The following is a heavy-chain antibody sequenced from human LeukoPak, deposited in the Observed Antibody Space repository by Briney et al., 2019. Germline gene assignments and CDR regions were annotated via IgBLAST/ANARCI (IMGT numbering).Heavy chain of an antibody. V-gene: IGHV1-8*03. CDR1: GYTFTSYD. CDR3: ARGNRVVRPAAYYFDY. D-gene: IGHD2-2*01. Sequence: ASVKVSCKASGYTFTSYDINWVRQATGQGLEWMGWMNPNSGNTGYAQKFQGRVTITRNTSISTAYMELSSLRSEDTAVYYCARGNRVVRPAAYYFDYWCQGTLVTVSS. CDR2: MNPNSGNT. J-gene: IGHJ4*02.